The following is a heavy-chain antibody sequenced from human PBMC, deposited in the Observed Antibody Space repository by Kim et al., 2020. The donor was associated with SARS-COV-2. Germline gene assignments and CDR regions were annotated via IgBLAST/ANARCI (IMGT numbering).Heavy chain of an antibody. CDR2: K. V-gene: IGHV3-33*01. CDR3: ARSVSFYDGMDV. J-gene: IGHJ6*02. Sequence: KHYADSVKARYTIPRDNSKHALSRQMHSRSAEDTAVYYCARSVSFYDGMDVWGQGTTVTVS.